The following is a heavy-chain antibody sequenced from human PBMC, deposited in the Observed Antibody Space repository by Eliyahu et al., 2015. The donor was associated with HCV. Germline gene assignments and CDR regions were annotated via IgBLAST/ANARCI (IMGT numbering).Heavy chain of an antibody. D-gene: IGHD3-10*01. Sequence: QGLEWMGGIIPIFGTANYAQKFQGRVTITADESTSTAYMELSSLRSEDTAVYYWSGGGIRAPNYYYGMDVWGQGTTVTVSS. V-gene: IGHV1-69*01. CDR3: SGGGIRAPNYYYGMDV. CDR2: IIPIFGTA. J-gene: IGHJ6*02.